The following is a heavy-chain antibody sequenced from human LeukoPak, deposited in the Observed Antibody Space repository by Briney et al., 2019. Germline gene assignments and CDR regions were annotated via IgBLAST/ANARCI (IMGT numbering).Heavy chain of an antibody. D-gene: IGHD6-19*01. Sequence: SETLSLTCAVYGGSFSGYYWSWIRQPPGKGLEWIGEINHSGSTNYNPSLKSRVTISVDTSKNQFSLKLSSVTAADTAVYYCARWLGGWYYFDYWGQGTLVTVSS. CDR1: GGSFSGYY. CDR2: INHSGST. V-gene: IGHV4-34*01. CDR3: ARWLGGWYYFDY. J-gene: IGHJ4*02.